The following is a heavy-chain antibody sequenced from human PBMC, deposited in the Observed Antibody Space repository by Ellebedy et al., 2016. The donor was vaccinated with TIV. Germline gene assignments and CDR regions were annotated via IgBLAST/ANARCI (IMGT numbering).Heavy chain of an antibody. V-gene: IGHV1-69*13. J-gene: IGHJ4*02. CDR1: GGTFSSYA. CDR2: IIPIFGTA. D-gene: IGHD6-13*01. CDR3: ARVERGRELRRAAAGNFDY. Sequence: ASVKVSCKASGGTFSSYAISWVRQAPGQGLEWMGGIIPIFGTANYAQKFQGRVTITADESTSTAYMELSSLRSEDTAVYYCARVERGRELRRAAAGNFDYWGQGTLVTVSS.